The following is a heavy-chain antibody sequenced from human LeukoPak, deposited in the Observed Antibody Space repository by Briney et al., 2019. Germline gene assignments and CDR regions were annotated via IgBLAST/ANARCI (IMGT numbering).Heavy chain of an antibody. CDR1: GFTFSSYA. Sequence: GSLRLSCAASGFTFSSYAMSWVRQAPGKGLEWIGEIYHSGSTNYNPSLKSRVTISVDTSKNQFSLKLSSVTAADTAVYYCARLSAIAAAGLDWGQGTLVTVSS. V-gene: IGHV4-34*01. J-gene: IGHJ4*02. CDR2: IYHSGST. D-gene: IGHD6-13*01. CDR3: ARLSAIAAAGLD.